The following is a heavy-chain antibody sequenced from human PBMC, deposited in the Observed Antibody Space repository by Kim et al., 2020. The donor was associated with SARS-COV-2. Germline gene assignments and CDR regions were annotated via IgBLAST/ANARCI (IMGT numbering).Heavy chain of an antibody. J-gene: IGHJ6*02. Sequence: AQKCQGRVTITADKSTSTAYMELSSLRSEDTAVYYCARAQVRGEYGMDVWGQGTTVTVSS. V-gene: IGHV1-69*04. CDR3: ARAQVRGEYGMDV. D-gene: IGHD3-10*01.